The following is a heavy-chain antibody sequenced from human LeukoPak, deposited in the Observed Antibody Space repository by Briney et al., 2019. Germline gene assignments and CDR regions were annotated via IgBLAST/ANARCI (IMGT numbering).Heavy chain of an antibody. J-gene: IGHJ6*02. V-gene: IGHV3-15*07. CDR3: TTDPGPRFLGWSASYYYYGMDV. CDR1: GFTFSNAW. CDR2: IKSKTDGGTT. Sequence: PGGSLRLSCAASGFTFSNAWMNWVRQAPGKGLEWVGRIKSKTDGGTTDYAAPVKGRFTISRDDSKNTLYLQMNSLKTEDTAVYYCTTDPGPRFLGWSASYYYYGMDVWGQGATVTVSS. D-gene: IGHD3-3*01.